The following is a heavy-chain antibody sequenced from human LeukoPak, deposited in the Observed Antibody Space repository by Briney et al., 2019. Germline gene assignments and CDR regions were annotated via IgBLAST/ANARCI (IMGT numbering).Heavy chain of an antibody. CDR1: GFTFSSYS. D-gene: IGHD2-8*01. CDR2: VNRDGSET. J-gene: IGHJ6*02. Sequence: GGSLRLSCAAPGFTFSSYSMNWVRQAPGRGPEWVANVNRDGSETYYLDSVKGRFTISKDNAKNSLYLQMNSLRAEDTALYHCARNNAMDVWGQGTTVIVSS. CDR3: ARNNAMDV. V-gene: IGHV3-7*03.